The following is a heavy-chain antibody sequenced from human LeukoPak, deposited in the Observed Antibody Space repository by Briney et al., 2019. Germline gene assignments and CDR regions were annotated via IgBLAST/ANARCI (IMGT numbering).Heavy chain of an antibody. Sequence: SETLSLTCTVSGGSISSGGYYWSWIRQHPGKGLEWIGYIYYSGSTYYNPSLKSRVTISVDTSKNQFSLKLSSVTAADTAVYYCARGEPGLLDAFDIWGQGTMVTVSS. V-gene: IGHV4-31*03. D-gene: IGHD3-22*01. CDR2: IYYSGST. J-gene: IGHJ3*02. CDR3: ARGEPGLLDAFDI. CDR1: GGSISSGGYY.